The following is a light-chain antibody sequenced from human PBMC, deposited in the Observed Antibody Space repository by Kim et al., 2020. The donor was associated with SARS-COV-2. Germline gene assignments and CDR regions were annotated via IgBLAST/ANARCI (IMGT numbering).Light chain of an antibody. CDR3: QKYNSAPRT. CDR1: QGISNY. CDR2: AAS. Sequence: ASVGDRVTIACRASQGISNYLAWYQQKPGKVPKLLIYAASTLQSGVPSRFSGSGSGTDFTLTISSLQPEDVATYYCQKYNSAPRTFGPGTKVDIK. V-gene: IGKV1-27*01. J-gene: IGKJ3*01.